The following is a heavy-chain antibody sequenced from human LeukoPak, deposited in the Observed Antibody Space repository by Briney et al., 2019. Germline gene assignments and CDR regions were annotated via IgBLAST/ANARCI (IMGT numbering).Heavy chain of an antibody. J-gene: IGHJ4*02. CDR2: INSDGSST. CDR1: GFTLDDYG. V-gene: IGHV3-74*01. Sequence: PGGSLRLSCAASGFTLDDYGMSWVRQAPGKGLVWVSRINSDGSSTSYADSVKGRFTISRDNAKNTLYLQMNSLRAEDTAVYYCARQISGYYYSGDYWGQGTLVTVSS. CDR3: ARQISGYYYSGDY. D-gene: IGHD3-22*01.